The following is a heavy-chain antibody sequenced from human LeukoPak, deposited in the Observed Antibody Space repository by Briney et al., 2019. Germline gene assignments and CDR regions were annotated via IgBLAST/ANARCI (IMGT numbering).Heavy chain of an antibody. Sequence: GGSLRLSCEASGFSFEVYGMHWVRQAPGKGLEWVGLIWNDGSKTYYVDSVKGRFTISRDNSKNTLYLQMDSLRDDDTAVYYCARDPGYESWSPFWGGMDVWGNGTTVIVSS. CDR3: ARDPGYESWSPFWGGMDV. V-gene: IGHV3-33*01. D-gene: IGHD3-16*01. J-gene: IGHJ6*04. CDR1: GFSFEVYG. CDR2: IWNDGSKT.